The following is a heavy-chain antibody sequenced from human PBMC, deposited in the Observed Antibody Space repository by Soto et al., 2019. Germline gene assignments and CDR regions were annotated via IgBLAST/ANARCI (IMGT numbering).Heavy chain of an antibody. J-gene: IGHJ4*02. V-gene: IGHV4-59*01. CDR1: GGSISSYY. D-gene: IGHD5-18*01. CDR2: IYYSGST. Sequence: SETLSLTCTVSGGSISSYYWSWIRQPPEKGLEWIGYIYYSGSTNHNPSLKSRVTISVDTSKNQFSLKVSSVTAADTAVYYCARAPDIAMATVFDYWGQGTLVTVSS. CDR3: ARAPDIAMATVFDY.